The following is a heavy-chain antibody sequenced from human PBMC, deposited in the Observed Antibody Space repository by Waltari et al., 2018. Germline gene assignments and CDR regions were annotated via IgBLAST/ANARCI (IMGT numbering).Heavy chain of an antibody. CDR2: IYWDDDK. D-gene: IGHD3-22*01. J-gene: IGHJ4*02. V-gene: IGHV2-5*02. Sequence: QITLKESGPTLVKPTQTLTLTCSFSGFSLTTSRVGVGWIRPPPGKALEWLALIYWDDDKRYSPTLRSRLTITKDTSKNQVVLTMTNMDPVDTATYFCAYFNYYDSSGDYPRSFDYWGQGTLVTVSS. CDR1: GFSLTTSRVG. CDR3: AYFNYYDSSGDYPRSFDY.